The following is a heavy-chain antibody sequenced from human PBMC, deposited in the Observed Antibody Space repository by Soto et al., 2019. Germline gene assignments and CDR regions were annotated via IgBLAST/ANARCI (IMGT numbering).Heavy chain of an antibody. CDR2: ISGSGGST. Sequence: EVQLLESGGGLVQPGGSLRLSCAASGFTFSSYAMSWVRQAPGKGLEWVSAISGSGGSTYYADSVKGRFTISRDNSKNTLYLQMNSLRAEDTAVYYCARDYDCWSGYYHDYWGQGTLVTVSS. CDR1: GFTFSSYA. V-gene: IGHV3-23*01. CDR3: ARDYDCWSGYYHDY. D-gene: IGHD3-3*01. J-gene: IGHJ4*02.